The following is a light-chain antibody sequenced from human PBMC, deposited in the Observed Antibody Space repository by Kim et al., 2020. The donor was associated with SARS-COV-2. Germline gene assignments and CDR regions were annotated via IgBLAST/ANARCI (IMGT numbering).Light chain of an antibody. CDR1: QSISSSY. V-gene: IGKV3-20*01. J-gene: IGKJ1*01. Sequence: SQGERATLACRARQSISSSYLDWYQQKTGQAPRLFGFGAGSRATGIPDRFSGSGSGTDFTLSISRLEPEDFAVYYCQQFASAPRTCGQGTKGDIK. CDR2: GAG. CDR3: QQFASAPRT.